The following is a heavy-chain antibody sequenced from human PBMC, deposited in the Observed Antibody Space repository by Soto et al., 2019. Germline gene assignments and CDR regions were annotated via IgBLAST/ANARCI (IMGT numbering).Heavy chain of an antibody. CDR3: ARGDVYYDFWSGYYSASNYYYYYGMDV. CDR2: INAGNGNT. J-gene: IGHJ6*02. D-gene: IGHD3-3*01. CDR1: GYTFTSYA. Sequence: QVQLVQSGAEVKKPGASVKVSCKASGYTFTSYAMHWVRQAPGQRLEWMGWINAGNGNTKYSQKFQGRVTITRDTSASTAYMELSSLRSEDTAVYYCARGDVYYDFWSGYYSASNYYYYYGMDVWGQGTTVTVSS. V-gene: IGHV1-3*01.